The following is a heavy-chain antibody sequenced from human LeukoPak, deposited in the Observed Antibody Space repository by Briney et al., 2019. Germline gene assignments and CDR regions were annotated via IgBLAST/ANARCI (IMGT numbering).Heavy chain of an antibody. CDR2: IYSGGST. V-gene: IGHV3-66*01. Sequence: GSLRLSFAASGFPFSSYAMSWVRQAPGKGLEWVSVIYSGGSTYYADSVKGRFTISRDNSRNTLYLQMNSLRAEDTAVYYCARDRAPMIVPYYFDYWGQGTLVTVSS. D-gene: IGHD3-22*01. CDR1: GFPFSSYA. J-gene: IGHJ4*02. CDR3: ARDRAPMIVPYYFDY.